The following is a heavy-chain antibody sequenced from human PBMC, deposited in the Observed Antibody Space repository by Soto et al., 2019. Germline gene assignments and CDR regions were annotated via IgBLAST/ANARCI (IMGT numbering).Heavy chain of an antibody. V-gene: IGHV3-30-3*01. J-gene: IGHJ3*02. CDR1: GFTFSSYA. CDR3: ARLGLSAFDI. Sequence: GGSLRLSCAASGFTFSSYAMHWVRQAPGKGLEWVAVISYDGSNKYYADSVKGRFTISRDNSKNTLYLQMNSLRAEDTAVYYCARLGLSAFDIWGQGTMVTVSS. CDR2: ISYDGSNK. D-gene: IGHD7-27*01.